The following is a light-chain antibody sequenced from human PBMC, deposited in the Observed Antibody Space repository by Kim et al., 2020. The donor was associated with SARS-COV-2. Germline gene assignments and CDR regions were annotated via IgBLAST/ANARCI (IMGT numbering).Light chain of an antibody. CDR1: SSDVGRYNY. CDR3: SPYTSSSTRV. CDR2: DVS. Sequence: QSALTQPASVSGSPGQSITISCTGTSSDVGRYNYVSWYQEHPGKVPKLIIYDVSNRPSGLSNRFSGSKSGNTASLTISGLQAEDEADYYCSPYTSSSTRVFGGGTQLTVL. V-gene: IGLV2-14*03. J-gene: IGLJ3*02.